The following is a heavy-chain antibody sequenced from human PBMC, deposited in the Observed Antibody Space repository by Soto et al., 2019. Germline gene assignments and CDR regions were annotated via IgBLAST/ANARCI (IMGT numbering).Heavy chain of an antibody. V-gene: IGHV3-30*18. J-gene: IGHJ4*02. Sequence: LRLSCAASGFTFSSYGMHWVRQAPGKGLEWVAVISYDGSNKYYADSVKGRFTISRDNSKNTLYLQMNSLRAEDTAVYYCAKDLMVRGDVFDYWGQGTLVTVSS. CDR1: GFTFSSYG. CDR2: ISYDGSNK. CDR3: AKDLMVRGDVFDY. D-gene: IGHD3-10*01.